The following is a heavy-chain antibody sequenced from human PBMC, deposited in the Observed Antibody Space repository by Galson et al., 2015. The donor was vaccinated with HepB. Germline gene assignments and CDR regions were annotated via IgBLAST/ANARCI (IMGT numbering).Heavy chain of an antibody. V-gene: IGHV2-70*01. D-gene: IGHD4-17*01. Sequence: PALVKPTQSLTLTCAFSGFSLSDTGMCVSWIRQPPGKALEWLALINWDEDDYYSTSLQTRLTISKDTSKSQVLLTLTNVAPADTATYFCARVRGGNYGVNAEEDAFDIWGQGTLVTVSS. J-gene: IGHJ3*02. CDR2: INWDEDD. CDR3: ARVRGGNYGVNAEEDAFDI. CDR1: GFSLSDTGMC.